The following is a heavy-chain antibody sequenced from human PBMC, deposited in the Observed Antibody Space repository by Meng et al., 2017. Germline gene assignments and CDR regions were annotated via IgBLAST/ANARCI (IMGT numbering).Heavy chain of an antibody. CDR3: ATTGPTTVTTRPYYYYGMDV. Sequence: LKISCAASGFTFSSYWMSWIRQAPGKGLEWVSYISSSGSTIYYADSVKGRFTISRDNAKNSLYLQMNSLRAEDTAVYYCATTGPTTVTTRPYYYYGMDVWGQGTTVTVSS. CDR1: GFTFSSYW. D-gene: IGHD4-17*01. V-gene: IGHV3-11*04. J-gene: IGHJ6*02. CDR2: ISSSGSTI.